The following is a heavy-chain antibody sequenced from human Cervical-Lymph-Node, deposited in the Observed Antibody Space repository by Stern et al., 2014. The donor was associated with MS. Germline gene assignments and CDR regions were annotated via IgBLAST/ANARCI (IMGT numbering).Heavy chain of an antibody. CDR3: SPASAI. CDR2: IRGKAKNYAT. J-gene: IGHJ3*02. Sequence: VQLVESGAGLVQPGASLKLSCVVSGLTFSDSAVTWVRQAPGQGLEWVGRIRGKAKNYATSYAASVKGRFTLSRTDSQNTAYLLMNSLKREDTAVYYCSPASAIWGQGTAVTVSS. CDR1: GLTFSDSA. V-gene: IGHV3-73*01.